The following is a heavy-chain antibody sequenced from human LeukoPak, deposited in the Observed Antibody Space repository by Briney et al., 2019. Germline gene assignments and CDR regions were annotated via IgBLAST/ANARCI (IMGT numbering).Heavy chain of an antibody. D-gene: IGHD5-12*01. CDR3: AKDLYGYVSNWFDP. CDR1: GFTFSSYA. J-gene: IGHJ5*02. V-gene: IGHV3-23*01. CDR2: ISGSGGGT. Sequence: GGSLRLPCAASGFTFSSYAMSWVRQAPGKGLEWVSAISGSGGGTYYADSVKGRFTISRDNSKNTLYLQMNSLRAEDTAVYYCAKDLYGYVSNWFDPWGQGTLVTVSS.